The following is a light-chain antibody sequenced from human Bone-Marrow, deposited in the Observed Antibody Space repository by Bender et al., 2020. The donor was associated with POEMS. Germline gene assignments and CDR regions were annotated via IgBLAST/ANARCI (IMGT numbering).Light chain of an antibody. CDR2: GYN. CDR3: QSYDNSLGGWV. Sequence: QSVLTQPPSVSGAPGQRVTISCTGSSSNTGSGYDINWYQHLPGTAPKLLIYGYNNRPPGVPDRFSGSKSGTSAFLAITGLQAEDEGDYYCQSYDNSLGGWVFGGGTKLTVL. J-gene: IGLJ3*02. CDR1: SSNTGSGYD. V-gene: IGLV1-40*01.